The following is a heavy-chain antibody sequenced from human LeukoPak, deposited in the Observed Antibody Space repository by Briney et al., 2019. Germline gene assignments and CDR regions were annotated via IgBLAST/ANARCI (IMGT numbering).Heavy chain of an antibody. CDR3: ARSPTSPLYYYDSSGYYYDPYNWFDP. CDR2: ISSSSTYI. D-gene: IGHD3-22*01. CDR1: GFTFSSYS. V-gene: IGHV3-21*01. J-gene: IGHJ5*02. Sequence: GGSLRLSCAASGFTFSSYSMNWVRQAPGKGLEWVSSISSSSTYIYYADSVKGRFTISRDNAKNPLFLQMNSLRAEDTAVYYCARSPTSPLYYYDSSGYYYDPYNWFDPWGQGTLVTVSS.